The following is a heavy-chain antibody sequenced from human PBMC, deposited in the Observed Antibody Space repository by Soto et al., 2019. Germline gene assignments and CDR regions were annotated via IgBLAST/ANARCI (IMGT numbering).Heavy chain of an antibody. CDR2: ISAYNGNT. D-gene: IGHD2-2*01. Sequence: ASVKLSCKASGYTFTSYGISCVRQALGQGLEWMGWISAYNGNTNYAQKLQGRVTMTTDTSTSTAYMELRSLRSDDTAVFYCARHSTSGVYPGLDLWAQWTTLTVS. V-gene: IGHV1-18*01. J-gene: IGHJ6*02. CDR1: GYTFTSYG. CDR3: ARHSTSGVYPGLDL.